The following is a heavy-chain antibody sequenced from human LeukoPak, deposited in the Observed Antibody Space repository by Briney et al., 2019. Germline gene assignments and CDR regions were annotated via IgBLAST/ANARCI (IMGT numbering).Heavy chain of an antibody. CDR2: INPNTDGT. D-gene: IGHD3-10*01. Sequence: GASVKVSCKASGYTFTGYYIHWVRQAPGQGLEWMGWINPNTDGTNYAQKFQGRVTMTRDTSINTAYMELRSLRSDDTAVYYCAREQEYYFDYWGQGTLVTVSS. J-gene: IGHJ4*02. CDR1: GYTFTGYY. V-gene: IGHV1-2*02. CDR3: AREQEYYFDY.